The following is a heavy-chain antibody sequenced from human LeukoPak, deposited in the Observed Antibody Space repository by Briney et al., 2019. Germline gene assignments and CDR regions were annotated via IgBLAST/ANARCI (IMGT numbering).Heavy chain of an antibody. CDR3: ARMILLLGDVLTVPPRGFDY. CDR1: GYXFSSYG. D-gene: IGHD3-9*01. J-gene: IGHJ4*02. Sequence: ASVKVSCKASGYXFSSYGISWVRQAPGQGLEWMGWISGYNGNTHYAHNLQGRVTMTTDTSTSTAYMELRSLRSDDTAVYYCARMILLLGDVLTVPPRGFDYWGQGTLVTVSS. V-gene: IGHV1-18*01. CDR2: ISGYNGNT.